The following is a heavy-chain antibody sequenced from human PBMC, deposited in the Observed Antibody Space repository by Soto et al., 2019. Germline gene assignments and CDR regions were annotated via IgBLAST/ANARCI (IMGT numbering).Heavy chain of an antibody. D-gene: IGHD5-12*01. V-gene: IGHV4-39*01. CDR3: ARQLVVYSGYDFMYYYYYMDV. J-gene: IGHJ6*03. CDR2: IYYSGST. CDR1: GGSISSSSYY. Sequence: QLQLQESGPGLVKPSETLSLTCTVSGGSISSSSYYWGWIRQPPGKGLEWIGSIYYSGSTYYNPSLKSRVTISVDTSKNQFSLKLSSVTAADTAVYYCARQLVVYSGYDFMYYYYYMDVWGKGTTVTVSS.